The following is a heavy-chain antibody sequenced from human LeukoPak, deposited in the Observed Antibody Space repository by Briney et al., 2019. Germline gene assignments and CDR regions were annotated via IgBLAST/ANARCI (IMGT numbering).Heavy chain of an antibody. CDR1: GFTFSDYY. CDR3: ARDQGLVCSGGSCYYPLDAFDI. J-gene: IGHJ3*02. Sequence: PGGSLRLTCAASGFTFSDYYMSWIRQAPGKGLEWVSYISSSGSTIYYADSVKGRFTISRDNAKNSLYLQMNSLRAEDTAVYYCARDQGLVCSGGSCYYPLDAFDIWGQGTMVTVSS. V-gene: IGHV3-11*01. CDR2: ISSSGSTI. D-gene: IGHD2-15*01.